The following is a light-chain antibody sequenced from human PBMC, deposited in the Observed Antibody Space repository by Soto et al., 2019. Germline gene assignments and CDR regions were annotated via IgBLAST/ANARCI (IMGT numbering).Light chain of an antibody. CDR3: QQRANWPAT. Sequence: EIVLAQSPATLSLSPGERVTLTCRASQSVRSYLAWYQQQPGQAPRLLIYDASNRATGIPARFSGSGSGTDFTLTISTLEPEDLAVYYCQQRANWPATFGQGTRLEIK. CDR1: QSVRSY. V-gene: IGKV3-11*01. CDR2: DAS. J-gene: IGKJ5*01.